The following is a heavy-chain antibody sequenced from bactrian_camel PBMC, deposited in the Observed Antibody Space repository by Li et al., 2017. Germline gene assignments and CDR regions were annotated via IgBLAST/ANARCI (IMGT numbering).Heavy chain of an antibody. Sequence: VQLVESGGGLMQPGGSLRLSCAASGSTFSKKGMTWVRQAPEKELEWVSSIRTGGGSTNYADSVKGRFTISQDGADNTVYLQMNSLKPEDTDMYYCAAKPLPILYGSNWCGRLVASPDFGSWGQGTQVTVS. D-gene: IGHD6*01. V-gene: IGHV3S40*01. CDR3: AAKPLPILYGSNWCGRLVASPDFGS. CDR1: GSTFSKKG. CDR2: IRTGGGST. J-gene: IGHJ6*01.